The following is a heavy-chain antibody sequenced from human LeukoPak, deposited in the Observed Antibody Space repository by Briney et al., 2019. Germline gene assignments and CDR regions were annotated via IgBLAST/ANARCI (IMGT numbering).Heavy chain of an antibody. D-gene: IGHD3-22*01. Sequence: HGESLKISCKGSGYNFSGYWIALVRQMAGKGLEWMGIIYPADSDTRYSPSFQGQVTISADKSITTAHLQWSSLKASDTAMYYCATPHDATAYYYDSSGYFYWGQGTLVTVSS. CDR2: IYPADSDT. V-gene: IGHV5-51*01. J-gene: IGHJ4*02. CDR1: GYNFSGYW. CDR3: ATPHDATAYYYDSSGYFY.